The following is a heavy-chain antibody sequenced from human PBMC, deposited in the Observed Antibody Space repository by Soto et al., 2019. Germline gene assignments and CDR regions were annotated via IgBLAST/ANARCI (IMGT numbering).Heavy chain of an antibody. CDR3: VRDRYYYDVSGYSSY. D-gene: IGHD3-22*01. CDR2: ISAYNGNT. V-gene: IGHV1-18*01. CDR1: GYTFTSYG. Sequence: QVQLVQSGAEVKKPGASVKVSCKASGYTFTSYGITWVRQAAGQGLEWMGWISAYNGNTNYAQKLQGRVTMTTDTSTGTGYMELRSLRSDDTAVYYCVRDRYYYDVSGYSSYWGQGTLVTVSS. J-gene: IGHJ4*02.